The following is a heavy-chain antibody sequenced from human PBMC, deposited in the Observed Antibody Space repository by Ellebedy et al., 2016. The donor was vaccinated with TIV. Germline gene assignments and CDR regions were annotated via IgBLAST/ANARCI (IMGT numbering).Heavy chain of an antibody. CDR2: IYYSGST. CDR3: AREDENTAMALDH. J-gene: IGHJ4*02. D-gene: IGHD5-18*01. Sequence: MPSETLSLTCTVSGGSISSYYWSWIRQPPGKGLEWIGYIYYSGSTNYNPSLKSRFTISVDTSKNQFSLKLSSVTAADTAVYFCAREDENTAMALDHWGQGTLVSVSS. V-gene: IGHV4-59*01. CDR1: GGSISSYY.